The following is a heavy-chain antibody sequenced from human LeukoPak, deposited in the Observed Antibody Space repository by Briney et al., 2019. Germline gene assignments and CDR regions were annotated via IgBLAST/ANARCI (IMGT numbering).Heavy chain of an antibody. CDR3: ARDYPADY. CDR2: ISSDGSDK. Sequence: GGSLRLSCEASGFTFSSYGMHWVRQAPGKGLEWVALISSDGSDKKYADSVKGRFTISRDNSRNTLYLQMHSLRVEDTAVYYCARDYPADYWGQGTLVTVSS. J-gene: IGHJ4*02. CDR1: GFTFSSYG. V-gene: IGHV3-30*19.